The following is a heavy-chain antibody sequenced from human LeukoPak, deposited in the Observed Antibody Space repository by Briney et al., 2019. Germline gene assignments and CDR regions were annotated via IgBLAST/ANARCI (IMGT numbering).Heavy chain of an antibody. CDR3: AREVRSSPNWFDP. V-gene: IGHV3-53*01. Sequence: ETLSLTCTVSGGSISSYYWSWVRQAPGKGLEWVSVIYSGGSTYYADSVKGRFTISRDNSKNTLYLQMNSLRAEDTAVYYCAREVRSSPNWFDPWGQGTLVTVSS. CDR1: GGSISSYY. CDR2: IYSGGST. J-gene: IGHJ5*02. D-gene: IGHD6-13*01.